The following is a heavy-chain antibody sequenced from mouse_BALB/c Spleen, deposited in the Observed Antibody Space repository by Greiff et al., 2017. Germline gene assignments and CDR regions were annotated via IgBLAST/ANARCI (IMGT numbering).Heavy chain of an antibody. Sequence: QVQLQQSGPELVKPGASVKMSCKASGYTFTDYVISWVKQRTGQGLEWIGEIYPGSGSTYYNEKFKGKATLTADKSSNTAYMQLSSLTSEDSAVYFCARDRTEFAYWGQGTLVTVSA. CDR1: GYTFTDYV. D-gene: IGHD3-3*01. CDR2: IYPGSGST. J-gene: IGHJ3*01. CDR3: ARDRTEFAY. V-gene: IGHV1-81*01.